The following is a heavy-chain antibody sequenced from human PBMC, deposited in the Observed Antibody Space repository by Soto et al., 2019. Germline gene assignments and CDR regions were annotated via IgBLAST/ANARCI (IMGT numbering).Heavy chain of an antibody. CDR2: IWDDETNN. J-gene: IGHJ4*02. Sequence: PGGSLRLSCAASGFTFSSYGMHWVRQAPGKGLEWVVVIWDDETNNYYADSVKGRFTISRDNSKNTLYLQMNSLRAEDTAVYYCAREFWSGPFDYWGQGTLVTVSS. CDR1: GFTFSSYG. CDR3: AREFWSGPFDY. V-gene: IGHV3-33*01. D-gene: IGHD3-3*01.